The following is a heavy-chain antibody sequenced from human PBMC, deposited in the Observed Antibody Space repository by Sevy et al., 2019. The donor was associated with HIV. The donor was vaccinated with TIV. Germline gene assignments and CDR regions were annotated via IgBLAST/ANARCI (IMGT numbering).Heavy chain of an antibody. V-gene: IGHV3-30*02. Sequence: GGSLRLSCAASGFSLTTSDMHWVRQAPGKGLEWVAYVRNDGSNKYYADSVRDRFTISRDSPKNTLYLQMNSLRDEDTDIYYCARGRKTTEEWLEELDYYYGLDVWGQGTTVTFSS. J-gene: IGHJ6*02. D-gene: IGHD2-8*01. CDR3: ARGRKTTEEWLEELDYYYGLDV. CDR2: VRNDGSNK. CDR1: GFSLTTSD.